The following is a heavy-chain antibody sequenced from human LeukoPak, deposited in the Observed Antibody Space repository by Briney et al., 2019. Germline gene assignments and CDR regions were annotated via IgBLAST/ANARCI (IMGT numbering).Heavy chain of an antibody. D-gene: IGHD4-17*01. V-gene: IGHV3-23*01. Sequence: GGSLRLSCAASGFTFSSYAMSWVRQAPGKGLEWVSAINNGRTYYAVSVKGRFTISRDNSKNTLYLQMDSLRAEDTAVYYCAKEQVYGDGGKMCFDYWGQGTLVTVSS. CDR3: AKEQVYGDGGKMCFDY. CDR2: INNGRT. CDR1: GFTFSSYA. J-gene: IGHJ4*02.